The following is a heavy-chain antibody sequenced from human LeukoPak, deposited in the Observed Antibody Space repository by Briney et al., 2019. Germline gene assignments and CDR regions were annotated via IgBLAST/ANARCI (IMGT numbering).Heavy chain of an antibody. Sequence: GASVKVSCKASGYTFTGYYMHWVRLAPGQGLEWMGWINPNSGGTNYAQKFQGRVTMTRDTSISTAYMELSRLRSDDTAVYYCARGHMVRGVDNWFDPWGQGTLVTVSS. D-gene: IGHD3-10*01. CDR2: INPNSGGT. CDR1: GYTFTGYY. V-gene: IGHV1-2*02. J-gene: IGHJ5*02. CDR3: ARGHMVRGVDNWFDP.